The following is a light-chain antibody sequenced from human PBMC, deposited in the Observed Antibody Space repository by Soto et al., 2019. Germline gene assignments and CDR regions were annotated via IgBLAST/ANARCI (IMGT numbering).Light chain of an antibody. Sequence: EIVMTQSPATLSVSPGERVTLSCRASQSVSSNLAWYQQKPGQAPRLLIYGASTRATGIPARFSGSGSGTEFTLTISRLQSEDFAVYYCQQYNNWPLTFGQGTKVEIK. CDR1: QSVSSN. J-gene: IGKJ1*01. V-gene: IGKV3-15*01. CDR3: QQYNNWPLT. CDR2: GAS.